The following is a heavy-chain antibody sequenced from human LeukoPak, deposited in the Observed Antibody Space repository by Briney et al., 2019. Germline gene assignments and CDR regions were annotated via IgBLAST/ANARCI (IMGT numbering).Heavy chain of an antibody. J-gene: IGHJ3*02. Sequence: GGSLRLSCAASGFTVSSNYMSWVRQAPGKGLEWVSVIYSGGSTYYSDSVKGGFTISRDNYKNTLYLQMNSLRAEDTAVYYCARSSAANQVDDAFDIWGRGTMVTVSS. V-gene: IGHV3-53*01. CDR3: ARSSAANQVDDAFDI. CDR2: IYSGGST. D-gene: IGHD2-15*01. CDR1: GFTVSSNY.